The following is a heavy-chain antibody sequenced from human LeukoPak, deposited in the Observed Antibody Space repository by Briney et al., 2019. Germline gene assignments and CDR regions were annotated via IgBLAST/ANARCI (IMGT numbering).Heavy chain of an antibody. CDR1: GFTFSDYY. CDR3: ARARPVPAAIDAFDI. D-gene: IGHD2-2*01. V-gene: IGHV3-11*04. Sequence: GGSLRLSCAASGFTFSDYYMSWIRQAPGKGLEWVSYISSSGSTIYYADSVKGRFTISRDNAKNSLYLQMNSLRAEDTAVYYCARARPVPAAIDAFDIWGQGTMVTVSS. CDR2: ISSSGSTI. J-gene: IGHJ3*02.